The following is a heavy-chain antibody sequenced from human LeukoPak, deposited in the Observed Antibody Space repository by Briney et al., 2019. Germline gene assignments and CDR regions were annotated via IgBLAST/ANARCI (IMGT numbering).Heavy chain of an antibody. CDR2: ISSSSSYI. V-gene: IGHV3-21*01. CDR3: ASLNYYDSSGYYESLTPPDC. Sequence: GGSLRLSCAASGFTFSSYSMNWVRQAPGKGLEWVSSISSSSSYIYYADSVKGRFTISRDNAKNSLYLQMNSLRAEDTAVYYCASLNYYDSSGYYESLTPPDCWGQGTLVTVSS. D-gene: IGHD3-22*01. J-gene: IGHJ4*02. CDR1: GFTFSSYS.